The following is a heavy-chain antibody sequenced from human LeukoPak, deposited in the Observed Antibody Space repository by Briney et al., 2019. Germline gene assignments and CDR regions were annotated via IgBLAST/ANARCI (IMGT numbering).Heavy chain of an antibody. J-gene: IGHJ3*02. CDR2: IYYSGST. Sequence: SSETLSLTRTVSGGSISSYYWSWIRQPPGKGLEWIGYIYYSGSTNYNPSLKSRVTISVDTSKNQFSLKLSSVTAADTAVYYCASHRSPGDAFDIWGQGTMVTVSS. CDR1: GGSISSYY. V-gene: IGHV4-59*08. CDR3: ASHRSPGDAFDI.